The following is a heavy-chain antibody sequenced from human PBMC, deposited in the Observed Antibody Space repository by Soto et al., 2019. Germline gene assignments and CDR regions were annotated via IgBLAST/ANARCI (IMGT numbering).Heavy chain of an antibody. CDR3: ARLSEENSDFDY. Sequence: QVQLQESGPGLVKPSRTLSLTCTVSGGSISSGGYYWSWIRQHPGKGLEWIGYIYYSGSTYYNPSLKSRVTISVDTSKNQFSLKLSSVTAADTAVYYCARLSEENSDFDYWGQGTLVTVSS. CDR1: GGSISSGGYY. J-gene: IGHJ4*02. CDR2: IYYSGST. V-gene: IGHV4-31*03.